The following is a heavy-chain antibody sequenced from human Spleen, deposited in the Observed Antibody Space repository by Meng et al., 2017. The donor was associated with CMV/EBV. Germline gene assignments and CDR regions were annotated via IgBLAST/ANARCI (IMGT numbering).Heavy chain of an antibody. V-gene: IGHV1-69*05. CDR3: ARGMEGIVPAIGSVAGILGWFDP. CDR2: FIPIFRTA. D-gene: IGHD5-12*01. J-gene: IGHJ5*02. Sequence: SVKVSCKASGGTFSSYSVSWVRQAPGQGLEWMGGFIPIFRTANYAQKFQGRVTITTDESTSTACMELTGLRSEDTAVYYCARGMEGIVPAIGSVAGILGWFDPWGQGTLVTVSS. CDR1: GGTFSSYS.